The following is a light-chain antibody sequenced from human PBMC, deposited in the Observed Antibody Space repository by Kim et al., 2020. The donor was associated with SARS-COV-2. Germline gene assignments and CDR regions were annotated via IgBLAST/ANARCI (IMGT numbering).Light chain of an antibody. Sequence: VAPGQTARITCGGNNIGSKSVHWYQQQPGQAPVLVIYYDSDRPSGIPERFSGANSGNTATLTISRVEAGDEADYYCQVWDSSSDRVFGGGTQLTVL. V-gene: IGLV3-21*04. J-gene: IGLJ3*02. CDR3: QVWDSSSDRV. CDR2: YDS. CDR1: NIGSKS.